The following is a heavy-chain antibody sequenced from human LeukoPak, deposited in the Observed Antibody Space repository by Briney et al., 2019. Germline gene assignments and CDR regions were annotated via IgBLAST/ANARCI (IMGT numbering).Heavy chain of an antibody. V-gene: IGHV3-23*01. J-gene: IGHJ4*02. CDR3: AKARSYYYDSSGYTFDY. CDR1: GFTFSSYA. CDR2: ISGSGGST. Sequence: GGSLRLSCEASGFTFSSYAMSWVRQAQGKGLEWVSAISGSGGSTYYADSVKGRFTISRDNSKNTLYLQMNSLRAEDTAVYHCAKARSYYYDSSGYTFDYWGQGTLVTVSS. D-gene: IGHD3-22*01.